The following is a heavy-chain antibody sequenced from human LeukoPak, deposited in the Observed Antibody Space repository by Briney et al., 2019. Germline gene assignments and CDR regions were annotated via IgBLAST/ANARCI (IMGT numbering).Heavy chain of an antibody. J-gene: IGHJ4*02. CDR3: ARVIGSSWYVY. D-gene: IGHD6-13*01. CDR2: IYSGGST. CDR1: GFTVSSNY. Sequence: TGGSLRLSCAASGFTVSSNYMSWVRQAPGKGLEWVSVIYSGGSTYYADSVKGRFTISRDNAKNSLYLQMNSLRAEDTAVYYCARVIGSSWYVYWGQGTLVTVSS. V-gene: IGHV3-53*01.